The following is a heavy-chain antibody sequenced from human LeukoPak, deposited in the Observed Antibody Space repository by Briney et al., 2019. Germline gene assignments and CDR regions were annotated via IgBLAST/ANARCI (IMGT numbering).Heavy chain of an antibody. CDR3: ARMVVDVTCWFDP. V-gene: IGHV4-30-2*01. CDR2: IYHGGST. Sequence: PSETLSLTCDVSGDSMSSSRYSWSWIRQPPGKGLEWIGYIYHGGSTHYNPSLKSRVTISVDRSRKQFSLNLSSVTAADTAVYFCARMVVDVTCWFDPWGPGTLVTVSS. D-gene: IGHD2-15*01. J-gene: IGHJ5*02. CDR1: GDSMSSSRYS.